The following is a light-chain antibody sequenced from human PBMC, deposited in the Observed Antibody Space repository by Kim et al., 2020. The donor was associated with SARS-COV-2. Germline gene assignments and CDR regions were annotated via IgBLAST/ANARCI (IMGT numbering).Light chain of an antibody. CDR2: EVS. CDR1: SSDVGGYND. Sequence: GQSLTISCTGTSSDVGGYNDVSWYQQHPGKAPKLMIYEVSKRPSGVPDRFSGSKSGNTASLTVSGLQAEDEADYYCSSYAGSNNWVFGGGTQLTVL. V-gene: IGLV2-8*01. J-gene: IGLJ3*02. CDR3: SSYAGSNNWV.